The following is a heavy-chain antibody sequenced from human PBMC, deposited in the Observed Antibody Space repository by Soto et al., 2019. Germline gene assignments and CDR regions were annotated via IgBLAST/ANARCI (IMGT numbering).Heavy chain of an antibody. CDR2: IYYSGSP. Sequence: QVQLQESGPGLVKPSETLSLTCIVSGDSISPYYWPWIRQPPGKGLEWIGHIYYSGSPNYNPSLKRRVTISVDTAKNQFSLKLSSVTAADTAVYYCARDVSPTYWGQGMLVTVSS. CDR1: GDSISPYY. J-gene: IGHJ4*02. V-gene: IGHV4-59*01. CDR3: ARDVSPTY.